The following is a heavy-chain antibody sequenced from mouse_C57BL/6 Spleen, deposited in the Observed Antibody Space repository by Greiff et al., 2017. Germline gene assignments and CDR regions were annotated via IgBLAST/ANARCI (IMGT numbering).Heavy chain of an antibody. D-gene: IGHD1-1*01. V-gene: IGHV1-80*01. J-gene: IGHJ2*01. Sequence: VKLVESGAELVKPGASVKISCKASGYAFSSYWMNWVMQRPGKGLEWIGQIYPGDGDTNYNGKFKGKATLTADKSSSTAYMQLSSLTSEDSAVYFCARSYYYGSSSDYWGQGTTLTVSS. CDR2: IYPGDGDT. CDR3: ARSYYYGSSSDY. CDR1: GYAFSSYW.